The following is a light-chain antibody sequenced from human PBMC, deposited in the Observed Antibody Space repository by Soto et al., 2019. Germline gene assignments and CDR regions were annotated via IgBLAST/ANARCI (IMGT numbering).Light chain of an antibody. CDR3: HQYNNWWT. Sequence: DIQTTQSPSTLSASVGARVPITCRASESISANLAWYQQNPGKAPKLLIYKASTLESGVPARFSGSGSGTEFTLTISSLQSEDSAVYYCHQYNNWWTFGQGTKVDI. CDR2: KAS. J-gene: IGKJ1*01. CDR1: ESISAN. V-gene: IGKV1-5*03.